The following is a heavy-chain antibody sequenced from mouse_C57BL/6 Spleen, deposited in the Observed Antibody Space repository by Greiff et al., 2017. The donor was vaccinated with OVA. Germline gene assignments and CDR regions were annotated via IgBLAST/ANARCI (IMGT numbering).Heavy chain of an antibody. J-gene: IGHJ4*01. CDR3: ARNGYDYAMGY. V-gene: IGHV5-17*01. Sequence: EVNVVESGGGLVKPGGSLKLSCAASGFTFSDYGMHWVRQAPEKGLEWVAYISSGSSTIYYADTVKGRFTISRDNAKNTLFLQMTSLRSEDTAMYYCARNGYDYAMGYWGQGTSVTVSS. CDR1: GFTFSDYG. CDR2: ISSGSSTI. D-gene: IGHD2-2*01.